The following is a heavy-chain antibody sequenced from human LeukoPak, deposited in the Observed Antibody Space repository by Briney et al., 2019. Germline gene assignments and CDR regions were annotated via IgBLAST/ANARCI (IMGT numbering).Heavy chain of an antibody. CDR2: IYYSGST. D-gene: IGHD3-3*01. CDR1: GGSISSSSYY. CDR3: ASSYYDFWSGWNFDY. Sequence: PSETLSLTCTVSGGSISSSSYYWGWIRQPPGKGLEWIGSIYYSGSTYYNPSLKSRVTISVDTPKNQFSLKLSSVTAADTAVYYCASSYYDFWSGWNFDYWGQGTLVTVSS. V-gene: IGHV4-39*01. J-gene: IGHJ4*02.